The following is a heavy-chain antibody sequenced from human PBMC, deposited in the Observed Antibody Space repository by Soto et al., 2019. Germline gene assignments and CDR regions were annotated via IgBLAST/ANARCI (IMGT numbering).Heavy chain of an antibody. V-gene: IGHV3-48*03. D-gene: IGHD3-22*01. Sequence: GGSLRLSXAASGFTFSSYEMNWVRQAPGKGLEWVSYISSSGSTIYYADSVKGRFTISRDNAKNSLYLQMNSLRAEDTAVYYCARDFDDSSGLWGQGTLVTVSS. CDR3: ARDFDDSSGL. CDR1: GFTFSSYE. J-gene: IGHJ4*02. CDR2: ISSSGSTI.